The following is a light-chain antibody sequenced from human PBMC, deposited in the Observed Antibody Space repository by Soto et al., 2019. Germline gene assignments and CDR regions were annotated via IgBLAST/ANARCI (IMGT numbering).Light chain of an antibody. Sequence: DIQMTQSLSTLSASVGDRVTITCRASQSISSWLAWYQQKPGKAPKLLIYGDSSLESGVPSRFSGSGSGTEFTLTISSLQPDDFATYYCQQYNSYWTFGQGTKVDIK. CDR2: GDS. J-gene: IGKJ1*01. V-gene: IGKV1-5*01. CDR3: QQYNSYWT. CDR1: QSISSW.